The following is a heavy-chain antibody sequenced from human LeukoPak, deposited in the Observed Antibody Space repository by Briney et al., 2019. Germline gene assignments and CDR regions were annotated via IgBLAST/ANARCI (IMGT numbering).Heavy chain of an antibody. D-gene: IGHD3-3*01. V-gene: IGHV3-48*04. J-gene: IGHJ5*02. CDR3: ARGWSNGFDP. Sequence: GGSPRLSCAAPGFTFSSYSMTWVRQAPGKGLEWVSYISSSGSTIYYADSVKGRFTISRDNAKNSLYLQMNSLRAEDTAVYYCARGWSNGFDPWGQGTLVTVSS. CDR2: ISSSGSTI. CDR1: GFTFSSYS.